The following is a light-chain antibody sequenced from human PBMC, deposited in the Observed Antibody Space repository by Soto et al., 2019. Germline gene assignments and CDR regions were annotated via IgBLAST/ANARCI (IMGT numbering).Light chain of an antibody. Sequence: EIVMTQFPATLSVSPGETASLSCMASQSAGSSYLAWYQQKPGQAPRLLIYGASSRATGIPDRLSGSGPGTDFTLTISRLEPEDFAVYYCQQYGSSPITVGQGTRLEIK. V-gene: IGKV3-20*01. CDR2: GAS. J-gene: IGKJ5*01. CDR1: QSAGSSY. CDR3: QQYGSSPIT.